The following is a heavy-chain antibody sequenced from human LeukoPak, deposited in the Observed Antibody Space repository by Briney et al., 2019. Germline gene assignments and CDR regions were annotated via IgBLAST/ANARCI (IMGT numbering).Heavy chain of an antibody. CDR3: TTEVPYDFWSGYPSYNWFDP. Sequence: KPGGSLRLSCAASGFTFSNAWMSWVRQAPGKGLEWVGRIKSKTDGGTKEYAAPVKGRFTISRDDSKNTLYLQMNSLKTEDTAVYYCTTEVPYDFWSGYPSYNWFDPWGQGTLVTVSS. V-gene: IGHV3-15*01. CDR2: IKSKTDGGTK. CDR1: GFTFSNAW. J-gene: IGHJ5*02. D-gene: IGHD3-3*01.